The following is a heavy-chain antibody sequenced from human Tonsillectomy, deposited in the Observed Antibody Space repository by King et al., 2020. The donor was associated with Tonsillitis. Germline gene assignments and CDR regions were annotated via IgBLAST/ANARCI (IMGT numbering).Heavy chain of an antibody. CDR2: ISGSGGST. D-gene: IGHD3-3*01. V-gene: IGHV3-23*04. J-gene: IGHJ6*03. CDR1: RFTFSSYA. CDR3: ATVTKYYGSYMDV. Sequence: VQLVESGGGLVQPGGSLRLSCAASRFTFSSYAMSWVRQAPGKGLEWVSSISGSGGSTYYADSVKGRFTISRDNSKNTLYLQMYSLIAEDTAVYYCATVTKYYGSYMDVWGKGTTVTVSS.